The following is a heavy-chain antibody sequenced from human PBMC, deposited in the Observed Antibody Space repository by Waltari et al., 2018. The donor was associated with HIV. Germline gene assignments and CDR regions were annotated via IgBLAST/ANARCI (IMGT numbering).Heavy chain of an antibody. CDR3: AKDARFLDLDYYYGMDV. CDR1: GFTFSSYG. V-gene: IGHV3-30*18. J-gene: IGHJ6*02. CDR2: ISYDGSNK. D-gene: IGHD3-3*01. Sequence: QVQLVESGGGVVQPGRSLGLSCAASGFTFSSYGLHWVRQAPGKGLEWVAVISYDGSNKYYADSVKGRFTISRDNSKNTLYLQMNSLRAEDTAVYYCAKDARFLDLDYYYGMDVWGQGTTVTVSS.